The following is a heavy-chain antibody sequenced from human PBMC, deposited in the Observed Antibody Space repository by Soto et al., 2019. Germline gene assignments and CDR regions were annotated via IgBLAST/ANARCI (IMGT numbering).Heavy chain of an antibody. J-gene: IGHJ6*02. CDR1: GFTFSSYS. D-gene: IGHD5-18*01. V-gene: IGHV3-48*02. CDR3: ATESVDTAMEHRIGMDV. Sequence: EVQLVESGGGLVQPGGSLRLSRAASGFTFSSYSMNWVRQAPGKGLEWVSYISSSSRTIYYADSVKGRFTISRDNAKNSLYLQMNSLRDEDTAVYYCATESVDTAMEHRIGMDVWGQGTTVTVSS. CDR2: ISSSSRTI.